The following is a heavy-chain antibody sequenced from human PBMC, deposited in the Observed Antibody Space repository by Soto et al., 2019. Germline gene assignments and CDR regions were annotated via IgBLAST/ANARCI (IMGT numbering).Heavy chain of an antibody. Sequence: EVQVLESGGGLVQPGGSLRLSCGASGFTFRNYAMSWVRQAPGKGLEWVSAITDSGSGTFYADSVRGRFTISRDNSKNTLHLQMNSLRAEYTAVYYCASPGTYYFDMDVWGQGTTVTVSS. CDR2: ITDSGSGT. D-gene: IGHD1-26*01. CDR1: GFTFRNYA. J-gene: IGHJ6*02. V-gene: IGHV3-23*01. CDR3: ASPGTYYFDMDV.